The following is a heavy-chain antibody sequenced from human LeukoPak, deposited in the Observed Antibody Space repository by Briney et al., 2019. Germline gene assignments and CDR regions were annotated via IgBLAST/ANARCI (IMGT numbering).Heavy chain of an antibody. V-gene: IGHV4-4*07. CDR2: IFASGST. CDR3: AREGSAFDI. Sequence: SETLSLTGTASGGSIRSYSGTWIRQPPGKGLEWIGRIFASGSTKYNPSLKSRVTMSVETSKNQFSLKLSSVTAADTAVYYCAREGSAFDIWGQGTMVTVSS. J-gene: IGHJ3*02. CDR1: GGSIRSYS.